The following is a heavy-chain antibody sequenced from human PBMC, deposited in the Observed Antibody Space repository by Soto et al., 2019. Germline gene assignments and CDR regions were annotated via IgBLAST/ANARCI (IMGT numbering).Heavy chain of an antibody. CDR2: INPNSGGT. Sequence: ASVKVSCKASGYTFTGYYMHWVRQAPGQGLEWMGWINPNSGGTNYAQKFQGWVTMTRDTSISTAYMELSRLRSDDTAMYYCARGQLVGGRGAFDIWGQGTMVTVSS. D-gene: IGHD6-6*01. V-gene: IGHV1-2*04. CDR3: ARGQLVGGRGAFDI. CDR1: GYTFTGYY. J-gene: IGHJ3*02.